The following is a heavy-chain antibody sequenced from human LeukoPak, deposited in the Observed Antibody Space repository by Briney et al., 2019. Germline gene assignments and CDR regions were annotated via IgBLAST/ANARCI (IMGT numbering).Heavy chain of an antibody. V-gene: IGHV3-7*01. D-gene: IGHD2-8*01. Sequence: GGSLRLSCAASGFTFSSSWMTWVRQAPGKGLEWVASIREDGSEKTSVDSVKGRFTISRDNAKNSLYLQMDSLRAEDTAVYYCARGPTNGQAFAYWGQGTLVSVSS. CDR1: GFTFSSSW. CDR2: IREDGSEK. CDR3: ARGPTNGQAFAY. J-gene: IGHJ4*02.